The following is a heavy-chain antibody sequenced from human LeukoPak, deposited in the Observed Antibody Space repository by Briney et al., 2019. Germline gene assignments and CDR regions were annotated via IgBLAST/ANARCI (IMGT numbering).Heavy chain of an antibody. J-gene: IGHJ4*02. V-gene: IGHV3-48*03. CDR3: ARRYGGYGDY. CDR1: GFTFSSFE. CDR2: ISSSSTTI. Sequence: PGGSLRLSCAASGFTFSSFEMNWVRQAPGRGLQWVSYISSSSTTIYYADSVKGRFTISRDNAKNSLYLQMNSLRAEDTAVYYCARRYGGYGDYWGQGTPVTVSS. D-gene: IGHD5-12*01.